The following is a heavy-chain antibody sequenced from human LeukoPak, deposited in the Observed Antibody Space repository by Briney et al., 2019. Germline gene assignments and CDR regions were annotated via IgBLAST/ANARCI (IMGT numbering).Heavy chain of an antibody. D-gene: IGHD2-2*01. J-gene: IGHJ6*04. CDR1: GFTSSSYW. Sequence: PGGSLRLSCAASGFTSSSYWMSWVRQAPGKGLEWVANIKQDGSEKYYVDSVKGRFTISRDNAKNSLYLQMNSLRAEDTAVYYCARGRVPAALYYYYYGMDVWGKGTTVTVSS. V-gene: IGHV3-7*03. CDR3: ARGRVPAALYYYYYGMDV. CDR2: IKQDGSEK.